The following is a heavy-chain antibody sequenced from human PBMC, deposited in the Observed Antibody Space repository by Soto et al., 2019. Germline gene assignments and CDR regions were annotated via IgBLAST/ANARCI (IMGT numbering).Heavy chain of an antibody. V-gene: IGHV1-46*01. J-gene: IGHJ3*01. CDR1: ADTFTSYY. Sequence: ASVKVSCKAPADTFTSYYIHWVRQAPGHGLEWMGIINPNGGSTRFAQTFQGRITMTRDTSTSTVYMELRSLRSEDTAVYYCARMFHYDTSGYIGILGGLDVWGQGTQVTV. CDR2: INPNGGST. D-gene: IGHD3-22*01. CDR3: ARMFHYDTSGYIGILGGLDV.